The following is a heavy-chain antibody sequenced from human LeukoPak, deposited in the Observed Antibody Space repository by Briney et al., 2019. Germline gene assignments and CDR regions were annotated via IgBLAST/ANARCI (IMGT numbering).Heavy chain of an antibody. V-gene: IGHV1-69*05. CDR3: ARTYYYGSGISDY. CDR2: IIPIFGTA. Sequence: GASVKVSCKASGGTFSSYAISWVRQAPGQGLEWMGGIIPIFGTANYAQKLQGRVTMTTDTSTTTAYMELRSLRSDDTAVYYCARTYYYGSGISDYWGQGTLVTVSS. CDR1: GGTFSSYA. D-gene: IGHD3-10*01. J-gene: IGHJ4*02.